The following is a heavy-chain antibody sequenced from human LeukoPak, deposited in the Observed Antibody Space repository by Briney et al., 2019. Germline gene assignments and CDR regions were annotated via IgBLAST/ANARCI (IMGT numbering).Heavy chain of an antibody. CDR3: ARHYDSSGYYYEFWFDP. J-gene: IGHJ5*02. CDR1: GGSISSSNW. Sequence: SETLSLTCAVSGGSISSSNWWSWVRQPPGKGLEWIGEIYHSGSTYYNPSLKSRVTISVDTSKNQFSLKLSSVTAADTAVYYCARHYDSSGYYYEFWFDPWGQGTLVTVSS. CDR2: IYHSGST. V-gene: IGHV4-4*02. D-gene: IGHD3-22*01.